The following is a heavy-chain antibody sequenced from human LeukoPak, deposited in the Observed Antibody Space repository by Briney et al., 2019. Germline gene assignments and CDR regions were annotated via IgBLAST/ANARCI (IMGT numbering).Heavy chain of an antibody. Sequence: GGSLRLSCAASGFTFDDYAMHWVRQAPGKGLEWVSGISWNSGSIGYADSVKGRFTISRDNAKNSLCLQMNSLRAEDTALYYCAKNLNYYDSSGYPGPFDIWGQGTMVTVSS. CDR3: AKNLNYYDSSGYPGPFDI. J-gene: IGHJ3*02. V-gene: IGHV3-9*01. CDR1: GFTFDDYA. CDR2: ISWNSGSI. D-gene: IGHD3-22*01.